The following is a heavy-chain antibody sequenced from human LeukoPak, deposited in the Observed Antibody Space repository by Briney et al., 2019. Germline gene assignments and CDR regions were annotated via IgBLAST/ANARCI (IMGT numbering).Heavy chain of an antibody. CDR1: GGSISTSGSY. J-gene: IGHJ5*02. V-gene: IGHV4-39*07. CDR2: IYYSGNT. D-gene: IGHD6-6*01. Sequence: PSETLSLTCTVSGGSISTSGSYWAWIRQPPGKRLEWIGSIYYSGNTYNPSLKSRVTISVDTSKNQFSLNLTSVNAADTAVYYCARVMAARREDLNWFDPWGQGTLVTVSS. CDR3: ARVMAARREDLNWFDP.